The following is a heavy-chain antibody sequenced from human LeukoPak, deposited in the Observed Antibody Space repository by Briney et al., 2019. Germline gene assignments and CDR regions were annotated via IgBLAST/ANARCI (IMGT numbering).Heavy chain of an antibody. Sequence: RPSETLSLTCTVSGGSISSSSYYWGWIRQPPGKGLEWIGSIYYSGSTYYNPSLKSRVTISVDTSKNQFSLKLSSVTAADTAVYYCAREGGIVVVTALYFDYWGQGTLVTVSS. CDR2: IYYSGST. CDR1: GGSISSSSYY. J-gene: IGHJ4*02. D-gene: IGHD2-21*02. V-gene: IGHV4-39*07. CDR3: AREGGIVVVTALYFDY.